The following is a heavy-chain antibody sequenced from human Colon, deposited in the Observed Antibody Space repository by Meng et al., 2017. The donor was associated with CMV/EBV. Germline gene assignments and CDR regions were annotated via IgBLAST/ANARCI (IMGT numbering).Heavy chain of an antibody. CDR2: MSYGSTYV. V-gene: IGHV3-21*06. CDR1: GFMFSRHG. Sequence: GESLKLSCAASGFMFSRHGMNWVRQAPGKGLEWIASMSYGSTYVEYADSVLGRFTITRDNAGASLYLQMDRLRVDDTAVYYCVRESTSSSYDYWGQGTLVTVSS. D-gene: IGHD2-2*01. CDR3: VRESTSSSYDY. J-gene: IGHJ4*02.